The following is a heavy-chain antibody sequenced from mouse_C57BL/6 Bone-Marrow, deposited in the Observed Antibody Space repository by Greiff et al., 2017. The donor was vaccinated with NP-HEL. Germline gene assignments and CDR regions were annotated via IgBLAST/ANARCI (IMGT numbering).Heavy chain of an antibody. CDR1: EYEFPSHD. Sequence: EVQGVESGGGLVQPGESLKLSCESNEYEFPSHDMSWVRKTPEKRLELVAAINSDGGSTYYPDTMESRFIISRDNTKQTMYLQMSSLRSEDTAVYYCARRTRTTGVASYWYFDVWGTGTTVTVSS. V-gene: IGHV5-2*01. CDR2: INSDGGST. CDR3: ARRTRTTGVASYWYFDV. D-gene: IGHD1-1*01. J-gene: IGHJ1*03.